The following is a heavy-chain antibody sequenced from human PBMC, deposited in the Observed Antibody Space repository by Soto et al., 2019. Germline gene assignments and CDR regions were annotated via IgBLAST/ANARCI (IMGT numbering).Heavy chain of an antibody. V-gene: IGHV4-30-4*01. Sequence: PSETLSLTCTVSGGSISTNDYYWSWIRQPPGKGLEWVGYIYYIGSTYYNPSLNSRVSISLDTSRNQTSLRLSSVTAADTAVYYCARGHGSSTYCSDPVDYGGQ. CDR3: ARGHGSSTYCSDPVDY. CDR2: IYYIGST. J-gene: IGHJ4*02. CDR1: GGSISTNDYY. D-gene: IGHD3-10*01.